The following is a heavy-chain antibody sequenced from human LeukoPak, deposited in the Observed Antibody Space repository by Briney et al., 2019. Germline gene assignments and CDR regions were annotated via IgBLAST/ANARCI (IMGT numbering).Heavy chain of an antibody. CDR2: MNPNSGNT. D-gene: IGHD3-22*01. J-gene: IGHJ4*02. CDR3: ARAIIAGYDSSGYYHY. CDR1: GYTFTSYD. V-gene: IGHV1-8*01. Sequence: ASVKVSCKASGYTFTSYDINWVRQATGQGLEWMGWMNPNSGNTGYAQKFQGRVTMTRNTSISTAYMELSSLRSEDTAVYYCARAIIAGYDSSGYYHYWGQGTLVTVSS.